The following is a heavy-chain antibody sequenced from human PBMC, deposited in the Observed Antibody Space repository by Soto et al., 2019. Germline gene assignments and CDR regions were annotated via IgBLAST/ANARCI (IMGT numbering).Heavy chain of an antibody. V-gene: IGHV3-7*05. CDR3: AGGSGWISDS. Sequence: EVQLVESGGGLVQPGGSLRLSCAVSGFTFSPYWMSWVRQAPGKGLQWVAIIKDDGGDEHYLEAVRGRFTISRDNAKRSLYLAMDSLRVEATAVYYCAGGSGWISDSWGQGTLVTVSS. CDR1: GFTFSPYW. D-gene: IGHD6-19*01. J-gene: IGHJ4*02. CDR2: IKDDGGDE.